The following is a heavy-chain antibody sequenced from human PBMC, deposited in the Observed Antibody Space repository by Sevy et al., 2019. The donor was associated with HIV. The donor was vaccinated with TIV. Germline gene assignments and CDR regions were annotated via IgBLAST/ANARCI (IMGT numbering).Heavy chain of an antibody. Sequence: SETLSLTCAVSGGSISSGGYSWSWIRQPPGKGLEWIGYIYHSGSTYYNPPLKSRVTISVDRSKNQFSLKLSSVTAADTAVYYCARSSEAEYYFDYWGQGTLVTVSS. CDR3: ARSSEAEYYFDY. CDR2: IYHSGST. V-gene: IGHV4-30-2*01. CDR1: GGSISSGGYS. J-gene: IGHJ4*02.